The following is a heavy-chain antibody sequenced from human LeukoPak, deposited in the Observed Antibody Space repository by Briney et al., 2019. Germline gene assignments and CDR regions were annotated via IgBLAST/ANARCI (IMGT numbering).Heavy chain of an antibody. D-gene: IGHD2-21*01. V-gene: IGHV3-74*01. J-gene: IGHJ4*02. CDR2: INSDGSSA. Sequence: GSLRLSCAASGLDLSGYWMHWVRQAPGNGLVWVSRINSDGSSATYANSVQGRFIISRDNAKKTLYLQMSSLRAEDTAVYYCACDRYYHPDYWGQGTLVTVSS. CDR3: ACDRYYHPDY. CDR1: GLDLSGYW.